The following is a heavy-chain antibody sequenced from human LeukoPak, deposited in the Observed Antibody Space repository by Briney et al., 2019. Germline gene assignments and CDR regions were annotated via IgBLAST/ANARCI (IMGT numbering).Heavy chain of an antibody. CDR1: GYTFTGYY. D-gene: IGHD5-12*01. CDR2: INPNSGGT. J-gene: IGHJ4*02. CDR3: ARLEGLRFPSPTPDY. Sequence: ASVKVSCKASGYTFTGYYMHWVRPAPGQGLEWMGWINPNSGGTNYAQKFQGRVTMTRDTSISTAYMELSRLRSDDTAVYYCARLEGLRFPSPTPDYWGQGTLVTVSS. V-gene: IGHV1-2*02.